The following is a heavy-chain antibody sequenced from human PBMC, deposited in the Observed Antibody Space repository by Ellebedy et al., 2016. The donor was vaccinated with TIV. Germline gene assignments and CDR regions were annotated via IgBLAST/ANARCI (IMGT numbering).Heavy chain of an antibody. CDR2: IYQDGTMK. Sequence: PGGSLRLSCTASGFSFRSYWMAWVRQAPGKGLEWVANIYQDGTMKYSLDSVRGRFVISRDNAKNSLYLQINSLRTEDTAVYYCARRGSYGDYAVQINNWFDRWGQGTLVIVSS. D-gene: IGHD4-17*01. CDR1: GFSFRSYW. CDR3: ARRGSYGDYAVQINNWFDR. V-gene: IGHV3-7*01. J-gene: IGHJ5*02.